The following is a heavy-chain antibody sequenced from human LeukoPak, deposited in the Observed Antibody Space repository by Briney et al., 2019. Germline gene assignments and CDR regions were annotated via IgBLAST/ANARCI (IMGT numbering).Heavy chain of an antibody. CDR3: ARQPLWFGEFYFDY. V-gene: IGHV4-39*01. J-gene: IGHJ4*02. CDR1: GGSISSSSYY. D-gene: IGHD3-10*01. CDR2: IYYSGST. Sequence: PSETLSLTCTVSGGSISSSSYYWGWIRQPPGKGLEWIGSIYYSGSTYYNPSLKSRVTLSVDTSKNQFSLKLSSVTAADTAVYYCARQPLWFGEFYFDYWGQGTLVTVSS.